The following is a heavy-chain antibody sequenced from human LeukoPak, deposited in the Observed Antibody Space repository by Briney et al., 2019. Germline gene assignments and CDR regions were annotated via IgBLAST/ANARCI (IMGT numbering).Heavy chain of an antibody. Sequence: SETLSLTCDVSGGSINSTGYFWGWIRQSPGKGLEWIGAIYYTGDAYFNPSLRSRANMAVDTSENQFSLKLSSVTAADTAIYYCATSVTSSSGWYYGYWGQGSLVTVSS. CDR2: IYYTGDA. D-gene: IGHD6-19*01. CDR1: GGSINSTGYF. CDR3: ATSVTSSSGWYYGY. V-gene: IGHV4-39*01. J-gene: IGHJ4*02.